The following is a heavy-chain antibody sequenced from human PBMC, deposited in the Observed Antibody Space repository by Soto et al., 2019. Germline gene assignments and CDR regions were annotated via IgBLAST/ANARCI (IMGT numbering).Heavy chain of an antibody. D-gene: IGHD2-15*01. CDR3: AKGPRLLQTGYFDY. CDR1: GFTFSSYA. CDR2: ISGGGAGR. V-gene: IGHV3-23*01. J-gene: IGHJ4*02. Sequence: PGGSLRLSCAASGFTFSSYAMSWVRQAPGKGLEWVSGISGGGAGRDYADSVKGRFTISRDNSKNTLYLQMNNLRAEDTAVYYCAKGPRLLQTGYFDYWGQGTLVTVSS.